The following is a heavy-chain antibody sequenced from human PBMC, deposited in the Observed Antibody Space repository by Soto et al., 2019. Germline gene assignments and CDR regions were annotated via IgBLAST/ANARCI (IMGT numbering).Heavy chain of an antibody. Sequence: PSETLSLTCTVSGGSISSYYWSWIRQPPGKGLEWIGYIYYSGSTNYNPSLKSRVTISVDTSKNQFSLKLSSVTAADTAVYYCARGGSGWYFSPGSDLDYWGQGTLVTVSS. CDR3: ARGGSGWYFSPGSDLDY. D-gene: IGHD6-19*01. CDR1: GGSISSYY. CDR2: IYYSGST. V-gene: IGHV4-59*01. J-gene: IGHJ4*02.